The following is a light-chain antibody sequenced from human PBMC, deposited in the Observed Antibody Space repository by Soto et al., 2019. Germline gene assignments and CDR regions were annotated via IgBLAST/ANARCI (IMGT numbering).Light chain of an antibody. Sequence: ETVMTQTPATLSVSHGERATLSCRASPIFSSKLVWYQQKPGQAPRLLIHGASTRATGIPARFSGSGSGTDFTLTISSLEPEDFAVYYCQQRSNWAPITFGQGTRLEIK. CDR2: GAS. J-gene: IGKJ5*01. V-gene: IGKV3-15*01. CDR3: QQRSNWAPIT. CDR1: PIFSSK.